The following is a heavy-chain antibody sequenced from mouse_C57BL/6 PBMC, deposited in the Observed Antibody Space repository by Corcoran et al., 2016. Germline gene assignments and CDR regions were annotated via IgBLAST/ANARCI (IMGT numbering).Heavy chain of an antibody. CDR1: GYAFSSYW. J-gene: IGHJ3*01. CDR3: ARSGYDYDGVLFAY. V-gene: IGHV1-80*01. CDR2: IYPGDGDT. Sequence: QVQLQQSGAELVKPGASVKISCKASGYAFSSYWMNWVKQRPGKGLEWIGQIYPGDGDTNYNGKFKGKATLTADKSSSTAYMQLSSLTSEDSAVYFCARSGYDYDGVLFAYWGQGTLVTVSA. D-gene: IGHD2-4*01.